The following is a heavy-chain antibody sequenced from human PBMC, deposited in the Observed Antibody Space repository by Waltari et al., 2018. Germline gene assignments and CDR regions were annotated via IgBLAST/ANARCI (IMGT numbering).Heavy chain of an antibody. Sequence: QVQLVPSGAEVKKPGASVKVSCRASGYHFTGYHMHWGRQAPGQGLEWMGRSNPNSGGTNYAQKFQGRVTMTRDTSISTAYMELSRLRSDDTAVYYCARWSITGSNWFDPWGQGTLVTISS. CDR3: ARWSITGSNWFDP. J-gene: IGHJ5*02. CDR2: SNPNSGGT. V-gene: IGHV1-2*06. D-gene: IGHD1-20*01. CDR1: GYHFTGYH.